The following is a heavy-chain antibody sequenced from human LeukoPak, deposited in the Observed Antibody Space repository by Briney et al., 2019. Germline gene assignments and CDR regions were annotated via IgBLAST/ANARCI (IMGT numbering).Heavy chain of an antibody. V-gene: IGHV4-59*01. J-gene: IGHJ5*02. CDR1: GGSISGYS. CDR3: ARGHLGLSP. Sequence: PSGTLSLTCTVSGGSISGYSWTWIRQPPGQGLEWIGYFHNSRTTSYNPSLTGRVIISVDTAMDQISLKLDSVTAADTAVYYCARGHLGLSPWGQGTLVTVSS. CDR2: FHNSRTT. D-gene: IGHD3-10*01.